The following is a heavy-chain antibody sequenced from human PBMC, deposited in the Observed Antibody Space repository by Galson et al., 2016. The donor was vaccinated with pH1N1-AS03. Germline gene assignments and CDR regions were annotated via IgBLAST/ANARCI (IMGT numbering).Heavy chain of an antibody. CDR3: ATIFGRLNYAY. Sequence: SVKVSCKASGYVFGSYRISWVRQAPGQGLEWMGWISVYNGNTNHAQNLQGRVTMSTDTSTTTAYMELRSLRSEDSAVYYCATIFGRLNYAYWGQGTLVTVSS. D-gene: IGHD3-3*01. J-gene: IGHJ4*02. V-gene: IGHV1-18*01. CDR1: GYVFGSYR. CDR2: ISVYNGNT.